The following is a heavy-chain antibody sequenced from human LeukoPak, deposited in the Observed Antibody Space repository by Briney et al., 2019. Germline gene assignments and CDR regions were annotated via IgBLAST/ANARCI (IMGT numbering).Heavy chain of an antibody. CDR1: GFTFNNYW. D-gene: IGHD6-19*01. CDR2: IRHDGSAR. Sequence: PGGSLRLSCEASGFTFNNYWMAWVRQAPGKGLEWVASIRHDGSARYYGDSVQGRFTISRDDAKNSLFLQMNSLRADDTALYYCARDNSGFDYWGQGTMVTVSS. J-gene: IGHJ4*02. CDR3: ARDNSGFDY. V-gene: IGHV3-7*01.